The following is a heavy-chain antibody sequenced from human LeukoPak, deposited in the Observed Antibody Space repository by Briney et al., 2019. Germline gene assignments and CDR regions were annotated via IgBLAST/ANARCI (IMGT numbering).Heavy chain of an antibody. J-gene: IGHJ6*02. D-gene: IGHD6-13*01. V-gene: IGHV4-61*01. Sequence: SETLSLTCTVSGGSVSSGTYYWTWIRQPPGKGLEWIGYIYYSGSTNYNPSLKSRVTISVDTSKNQFSLKLSSVTAADTAVYYCARVSSSWYDLGDVWGQGTTVTVSS. CDR2: IYYSGST. CDR3: ARVSSSWYDLGDV. CDR1: GGSVSSGTYY.